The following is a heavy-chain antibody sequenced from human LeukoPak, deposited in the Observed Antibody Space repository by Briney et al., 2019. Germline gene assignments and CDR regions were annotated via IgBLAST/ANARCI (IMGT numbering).Heavy chain of an antibody. J-gene: IGHJ4*02. V-gene: IGHV3-30*03. CDR1: GLTFSRFG. CDR2: ISHDGSQR. D-gene: IGHD4-17*01. CDR3: ASTVNDY. Sequence: GGSLRLSCAASGLTFSRFGMHWVRQAPGKGLDWVALISHDGSQRYYTDSVRGRFTISRDNSKNTLYLQMDSLRAEDTAVYYCASTVNDYWGQGTLVTVSS.